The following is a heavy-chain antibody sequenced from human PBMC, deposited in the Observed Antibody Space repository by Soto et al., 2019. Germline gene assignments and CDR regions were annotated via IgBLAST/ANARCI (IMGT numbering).Heavy chain of an antibody. CDR1: GFTFTNYA. CDR3: ARSGPYYSDY. Sequence: GGSLRLSCAVSGFTFTNYALSWVRQAPGKGLECVSSISGDGKTAYYTASVTGRFTISRDNSKNTLSLQMNSLRVEDTAVYYCARSGPYYSDYWGRGTLVTVSS. J-gene: IGHJ4*02. V-gene: IGHV3-23*01. CDR2: ISGDGKTA. D-gene: IGHD5-12*01.